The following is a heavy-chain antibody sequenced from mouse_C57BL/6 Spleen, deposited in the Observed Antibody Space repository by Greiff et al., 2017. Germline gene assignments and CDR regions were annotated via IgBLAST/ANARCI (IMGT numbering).Heavy chain of an antibody. J-gene: IGHJ4*01. CDR1: GFSLTSYG. Sequence: VQLQQSGPGLVQPSQSLSITCTVSGFSLTSYGVHWVRPSPGKGLEWLGVIWSGGSTDYNAAFISRLSISKDNSKSQVFFKMNSLQADDTAIYYCARMTAQATYYAMDYWGQGTSVTVSS. CDR2: IWSGGST. CDR3: ARMTAQATYYAMDY. D-gene: IGHD3-2*02. V-gene: IGHV2-2*01.